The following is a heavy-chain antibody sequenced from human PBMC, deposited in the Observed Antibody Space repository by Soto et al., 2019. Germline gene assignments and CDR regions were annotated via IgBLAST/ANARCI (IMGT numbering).Heavy chain of an antibody. CDR3: ARLPLVGLESEYLHAY. J-gene: IGHJ4*02. CDR1: GGSISNSRYY. CDR2: IYYSGST. V-gene: IGHV4-39*01. Sequence: SETLSLTCTVSGGSISNSRYYWCWILHPPGKGLEWIGSIYYSGSTSYNPSLQSRVTISVDTSKNQLSLKLNSVTAADTAVYFCARLPLVGLESEYLHAYWGQGTLVTVAS. D-gene: IGHD1-1*01.